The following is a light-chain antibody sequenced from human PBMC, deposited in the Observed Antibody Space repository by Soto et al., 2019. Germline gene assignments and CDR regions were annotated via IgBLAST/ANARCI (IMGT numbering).Light chain of an antibody. Sequence: EIVLTQSPGTLSLSPGERATLSCRAGQSVSSSYLAWYQQKPGQTPRLLIYGASSRATGIPDRFSGSGSGTDVTLTISRREPEDFAVYYCQQDGSSPYTFGQGTKLEIK. CDR2: GAS. J-gene: IGKJ2*01. V-gene: IGKV3-20*01. CDR3: QQDGSSPYT. CDR1: QSVSSSY.